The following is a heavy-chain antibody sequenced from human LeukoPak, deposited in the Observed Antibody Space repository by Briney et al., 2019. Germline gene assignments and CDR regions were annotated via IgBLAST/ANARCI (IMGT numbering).Heavy chain of an antibody. CDR3: ARQGAGRSLDYYYYGMDV. D-gene: IGHD2-15*01. CDR1: GGSISSYY. V-gene: IGHV4-59*08. Sequence: PSETLSLTCTVSGGSISSYYWSWIRQPPGKGLEWIGYIYYSGSTNYNPSLKSRVTISVDTSKNQFSLKLSSVTAADTAVYYCARQGAGRSLDYYYYGMDVWGQGTTVTVSS. CDR2: IYYSGST. J-gene: IGHJ6*02.